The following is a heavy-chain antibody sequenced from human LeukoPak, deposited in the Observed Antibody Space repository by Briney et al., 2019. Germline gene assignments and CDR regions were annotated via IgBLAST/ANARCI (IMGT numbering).Heavy chain of an antibody. J-gene: IGHJ4*02. CDR1: GFTFSNYA. V-gene: IGHV3-23*01. Sequence: GASLILSCAASGFTFSNYAMSWVRQAPGEGLEWVSAILGSGGSTYYADSVKGRFTVSRDNSKSTLYLQMNSLRAEDTALYYCAKWGDYDVLTGYYVPDYWGQGTLVTVSS. CDR2: ILGSGGST. CDR3: AKWGDYDVLTGYYVPDY. D-gene: IGHD3-9*01.